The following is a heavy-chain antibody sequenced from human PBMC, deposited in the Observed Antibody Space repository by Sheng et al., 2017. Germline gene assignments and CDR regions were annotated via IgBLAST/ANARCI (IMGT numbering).Heavy chain of an antibody. D-gene: IGHD6-13*01. CDR1: GGSISSSSYY. CDR3: ASEPDSYSWFDLDY. V-gene: IGHV4-39*07. CDR2: IYYTGTT. J-gene: IGHJ4*02. Sequence: QLQLQESGPGLVKPSETLSLTCTVSGGSISSSSYYWVWIRQPPGKGLEWIGTIYYTGTTYYNPSLKSRVTISMDTSKNQFSLRLNSVTAADTAVYYCASEPDSYSWFDLDYVGQGTRGHRLL.